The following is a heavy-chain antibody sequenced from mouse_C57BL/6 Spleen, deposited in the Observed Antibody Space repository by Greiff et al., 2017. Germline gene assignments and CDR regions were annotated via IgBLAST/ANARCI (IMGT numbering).Heavy chain of an antibody. CDR2: ISSGGSYT. CDR1: GFTFSSYG. V-gene: IGHV5-6*01. CDR3: ARHGPYYGFDY. D-gene: IGHD1-1*01. Sequence: EVHLVESGGDLVKPGGSLKLSCAASGFTFSSYGMSWVRQTPDKRLEWVATISSGGSYTYYPDSVKGRFTISRDNAKNTLYLQMSSLKSEDTAMYYCARHGPYYGFDYWGQGTTLTVSS. J-gene: IGHJ2*01.